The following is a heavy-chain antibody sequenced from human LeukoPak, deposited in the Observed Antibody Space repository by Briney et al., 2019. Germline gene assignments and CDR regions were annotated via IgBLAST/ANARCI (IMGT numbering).Heavy chain of an antibody. J-gene: IGHJ4*02. Sequence: GGSLRLSCAASGFPFSGYAMHWVRQAPGKGLEWVAVILHDGSNKQYADSVKGRFTISRDNSKNTLYLQINSLRAEDTAVYYCATLSGDSHGYDYWGLGTLVTVSS. D-gene: IGHD5-18*01. V-gene: IGHV3-30*04. CDR1: GFPFSGYA. CDR3: ATLSGDSHGYDY. CDR2: ILHDGSNK.